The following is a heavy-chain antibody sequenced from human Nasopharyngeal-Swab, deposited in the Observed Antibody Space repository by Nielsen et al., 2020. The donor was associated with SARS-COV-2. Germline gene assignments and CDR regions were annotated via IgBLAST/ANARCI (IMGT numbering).Heavy chain of an antibody. Sequence: SETLSLTCTVSGGSISSGGYYWSWIRQPPGKGLEWIGEINHSGSTNYNPSLKSRVTISVDTSKNQFSLKLSSVTAADTAVYYCARSPQTTMTARASGYFDLWGRGTLVTVSS. CDR1: GGSISSGGYY. V-gene: IGHV4-39*07. CDR3: ARSPQTTMTARASGYFDL. CDR2: INHSGST. J-gene: IGHJ2*01. D-gene: IGHD4-17*01.